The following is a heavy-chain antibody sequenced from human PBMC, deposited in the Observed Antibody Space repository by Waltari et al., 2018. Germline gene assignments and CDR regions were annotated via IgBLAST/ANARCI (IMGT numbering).Heavy chain of an antibody. CDR2: MSGSGGST. V-gene: IGHV3-23*01. J-gene: IGHJ4*02. Sequence: EVQLLESGGGLVQPGGSLRLSCAASGFTFSSYAMSWVRQAPGKGWECVSAMSGSGGSTDYADSVKGRFTSSRDNAKNTLYLQMNSLRAEDTAVYYCANWGGSTGYFDYWGQGTLVTVSS. D-gene: IGHD3-16*01. CDR1: GFTFSSYA. CDR3: ANWGGSTGYFDY.